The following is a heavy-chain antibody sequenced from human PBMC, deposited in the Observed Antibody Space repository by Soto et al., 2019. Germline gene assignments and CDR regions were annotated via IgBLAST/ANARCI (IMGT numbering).Heavy chain of an antibody. D-gene: IGHD3-16*01. V-gene: IGHV3-9*01. J-gene: IGHJ4*02. CDR1: GFTFDDYA. CDR2: ISWNSGSI. CDR3: AKARSDMITFGGVSLVDY. Sequence: GGSLRLSCAASGFTFDDYAMHWVRQAPGKGLEWVSGISWNSGSIGYADSVKGRFTISRDNAKNSLYLQMNSLRAEDTALYYCAKARSDMITFGGVSLVDYWGQGTLVTVSS.